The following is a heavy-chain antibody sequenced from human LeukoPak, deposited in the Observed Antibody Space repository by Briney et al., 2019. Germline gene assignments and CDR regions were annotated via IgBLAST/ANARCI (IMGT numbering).Heavy chain of an antibody. CDR3: ATDAYYDSSGYYAMDY. CDR1: GYTLTELS. Sequence: ASVKVSCKVSGYTLTELSMHWVRQAPGKGLERMGGFDPEDGETIYAQKFQGRVTMTEDTSTDTAYMELSSLRSEDTAVYYCATDAYYDSSGYYAMDYWGQGTLVTVSS. V-gene: IGHV1-24*01. D-gene: IGHD3-22*01. CDR2: FDPEDGET. J-gene: IGHJ4*02.